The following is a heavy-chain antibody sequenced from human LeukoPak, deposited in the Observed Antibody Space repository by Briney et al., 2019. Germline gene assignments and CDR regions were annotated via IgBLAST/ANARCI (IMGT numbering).Heavy chain of an antibody. CDR1: GGSISSYY. V-gene: IGHV4-59*01. CDR2: IYYSGST. CDR3: ARARGYSYGSHDY. Sequence: PSETLSLTCTVSGGSISSYYWSWIRQPPGKGLEWIGYIYYSGSTNYNPSLKSRVTISVDTSKNQFSLKLSSVTAADTAVYYCARARGYSYGSHDYWGQGTLVTVSS. J-gene: IGHJ4*02. D-gene: IGHD5-18*01.